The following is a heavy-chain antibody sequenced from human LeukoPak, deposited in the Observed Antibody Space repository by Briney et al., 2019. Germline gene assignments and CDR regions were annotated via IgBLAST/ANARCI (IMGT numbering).Heavy chain of an antibody. Sequence: GGSLRLSCAASGFTFSSYWMHWVRQAPGKGLVWVSRINRDGSSTRYADSVKGRFTISRDNAKNTLYLQMHSLRAEDTAVYYCASVLYSSSFFSYYYYMDVWGKGTTVTVSS. V-gene: IGHV3-74*01. D-gene: IGHD6-13*01. CDR3: ASVLYSSSFFSYYYYMDV. J-gene: IGHJ6*03. CDR2: INRDGSST. CDR1: GFTFSSYW.